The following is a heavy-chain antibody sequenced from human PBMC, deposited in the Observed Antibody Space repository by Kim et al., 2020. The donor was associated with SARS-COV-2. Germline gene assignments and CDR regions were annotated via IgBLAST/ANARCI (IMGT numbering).Heavy chain of an antibody. CDR3: ASVVRGVIYYGMDV. D-gene: IGHD3-10*01. CDR2: IYYSGST. Sequence: SETLSLTCTVSGGSISSGGYYWSWIRQHPGKGLEWIGYIYYSGSTYYNPSLKSRVTISVDTSKNQFSLKLSSVTAADTAVYYCASVVRGVIYYGMDVWGQGTTVTVSS. V-gene: IGHV4-31*03. J-gene: IGHJ6*02. CDR1: GGSISSGGYY.